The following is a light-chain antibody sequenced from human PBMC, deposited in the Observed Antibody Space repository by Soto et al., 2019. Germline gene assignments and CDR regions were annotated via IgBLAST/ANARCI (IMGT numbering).Light chain of an antibody. CDR1: QTISSW. Sequence: DIQMTQSPSTLSGSVGDRVTITCRASQTISSWLAWYQQKPGKAPKLLIYDASTLYTGVPSRFSGSRSGTEFTLTISSLQPDDFASYYCQQYNSFAPYSFGQGTKLEI. CDR3: QQYNSFAPYS. J-gene: IGKJ2*03. CDR2: DAS. V-gene: IGKV1-5*01.